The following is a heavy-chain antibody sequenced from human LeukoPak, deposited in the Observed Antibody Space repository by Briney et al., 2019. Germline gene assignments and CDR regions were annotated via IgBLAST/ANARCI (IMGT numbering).Heavy chain of an antibody. CDR3: ATETNGRHYDY. Sequence: GGSLRLSCTASGLTFPTSGFNWVRQAPGKGLEWVASIGPTGSDRYHADSTKGRFTIYRHNANKFLYLQMNSLRAEDTAVYYCATETNGRHYDYWGQGTLLTVSS. CDR2: IGPTGSDR. J-gene: IGHJ4*02. CDR1: GLTFPTSG. D-gene: IGHD1-14*01. V-gene: IGHV3-21*01.